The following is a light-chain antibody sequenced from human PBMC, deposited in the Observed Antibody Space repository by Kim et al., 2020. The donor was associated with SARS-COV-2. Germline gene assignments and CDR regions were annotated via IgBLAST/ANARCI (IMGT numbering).Light chain of an antibody. CDR3: QVWDSSTAV. CDR1: KMGDKY. Sequence: SYELTQPLSVSVSPGQTASITCAGDKMGDKYASWYQQKPGQSPVLVIYKDSKRPSGIPERFTGSNSGNTATLTISRTQAMDEADYYCQVWDSSTAVFGGGTQLTVL. CDR2: KDS. V-gene: IGLV3-1*01. J-gene: IGLJ3*02.